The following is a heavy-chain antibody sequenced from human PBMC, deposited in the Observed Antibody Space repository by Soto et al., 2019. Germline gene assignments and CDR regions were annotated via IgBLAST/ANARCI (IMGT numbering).Heavy chain of an antibody. CDR2: IIPIFGTA. CDR1: GGTFSSYA. J-gene: IGHJ5*02. CDR3: ARDPGSSWALYNWFDP. V-gene: IGHV1-69*01. D-gene: IGHD6-13*01. Sequence: QVQLVQSGAEVKKPGSSVKVSCKASGGTFSSYAISWVRQAPGQGLEWMGGIIPIFGTANYAQKFQGRVTITADESTSTAYMELSSQRSEDTAVYYCARDPGSSWALYNWFDPWGQGTLVTVSS.